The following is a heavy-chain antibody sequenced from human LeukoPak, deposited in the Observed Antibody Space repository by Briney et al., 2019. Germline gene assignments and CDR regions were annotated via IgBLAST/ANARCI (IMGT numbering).Heavy chain of an antibody. CDR1: GGTFTSYD. CDR3: ARGFYDSSGYYRIYYFDY. V-gene: IGHV1-8*02. D-gene: IGHD3-22*01. CDR2: MNPNSGNT. Sequence: ASVKVSCKASGGTFTSYDINWVRQATGQGLEWMGWMNPNSGNTGYAQKFQGRVTMTRNTSISTAYMELSSLRSEDTAVYYCARGFYDSSGYYRIYYFDYWGQGTLVTVSS. J-gene: IGHJ4*02.